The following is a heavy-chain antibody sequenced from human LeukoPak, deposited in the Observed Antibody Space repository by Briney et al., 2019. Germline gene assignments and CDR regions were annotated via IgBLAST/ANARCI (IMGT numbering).Heavy chain of an antibody. CDR2: IWSDGSHK. J-gene: IGHJ4*02. D-gene: IGHD1-26*01. CDR3: ARVGCTVVGARGFDY. V-gene: IGHV3-33*01. Sequence: GGSLRLSCAASGFTFSSYGMHWVRQAPGKGLEWVAVIWSDGSHKYYADSVKRRFTVSRDNSKNTLYLQMNSLRAEDTAVYFCARVGCTVVGARGFDYWGQGTLVTVSS. CDR1: GFTFSSYG.